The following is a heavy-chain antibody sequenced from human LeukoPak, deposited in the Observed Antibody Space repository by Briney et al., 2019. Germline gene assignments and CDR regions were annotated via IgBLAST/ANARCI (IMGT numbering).Heavy chain of an antibody. CDR3: ARTAYYYDSSGYDDAFDI. J-gene: IGHJ3*02. CDR2: VSRSGSTR. CDR1: GFTFSDYY. Sequence: GGSLRLSCAASGFTFSDYYMSWIRQAPGKGLEWVSHVSRSGSTRYYADSLKGRFTISRDNAKNSLYLQMNSLRAEDTAVYYCARTAYYYDSSGYDDAFDIWGQGTMVTVSS. D-gene: IGHD3-22*01. V-gene: IGHV3-11*01.